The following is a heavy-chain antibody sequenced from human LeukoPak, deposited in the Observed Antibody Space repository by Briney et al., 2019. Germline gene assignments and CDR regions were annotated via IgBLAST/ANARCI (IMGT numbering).Heavy chain of an antibody. V-gene: IGHV1-3*01. Sequence: ASVNVSCKASGYIFSSCAIHWVRQAPGQRLEWMGWINAANGNTKYSQKFQGRVTFTRDTSASTIYMGLSSLRSEDAAVYYCARLDEYSSSSRYYGMDVWGQGTTVTVSS. CDR1: GYIFSSCA. J-gene: IGHJ6*02. D-gene: IGHD6-6*01. CDR2: INAANGNT. CDR3: ARLDEYSSSSRYYGMDV.